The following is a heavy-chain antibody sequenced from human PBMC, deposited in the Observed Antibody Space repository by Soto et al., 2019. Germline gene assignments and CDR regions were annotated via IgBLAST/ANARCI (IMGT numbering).Heavy chain of an antibody. CDR1: GFTFDDYA. CDR2: ISWNSGSR. Sequence: EVQLVESGGGLVQPGRSLRLSCAASGFTFDDYAMHWVRQVPGKGPEWVSGISWNSGSRGYAESVRGRFTISRDNAKNSLYLQMNSQRAEDTAVYYCAKSKGDLEILKTTVTTFWGPVHIWGQGTMVTVSS. D-gene: IGHD4-17*01. CDR3: AKSKGDLEILKTTVTTFWGPVHI. J-gene: IGHJ3*02. V-gene: IGHV3-9*01.